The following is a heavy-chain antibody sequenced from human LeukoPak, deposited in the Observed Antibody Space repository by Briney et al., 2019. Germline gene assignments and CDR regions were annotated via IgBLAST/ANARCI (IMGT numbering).Heavy chain of an antibody. CDR3: AKDHISGSYYYFDY. CDR1: GLTFSSYG. J-gene: IGHJ4*02. Sequence: GGSLRLSCAASGLTFSSYGMSWVRQAPGRGLEWVSAISGSGGSTYYADSVKGRFTISRDNSKNTLYLQMNSLRAEDTAVYYCAKDHISGSYYYFDYWGQGTLVTVSS. V-gene: IGHV3-23*01. CDR2: ISGSGGST. D-gene: IGHD1-26*01.